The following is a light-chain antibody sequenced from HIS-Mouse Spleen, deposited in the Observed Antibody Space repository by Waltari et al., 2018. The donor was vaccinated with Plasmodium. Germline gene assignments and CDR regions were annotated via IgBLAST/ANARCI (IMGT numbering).Light chain of an antibody. Sequence: QSALTQPRSVSGSPGQSVTISCTGTSSAVGGYNYVSWYQQHPGKAPKLMIYDVSKRPPGVPDAFSGSKSGNTASLTISGLQAEDEADYYCCSYAGSYTYVFGTGTKVTVL. CDR2: DVS. CDR3: CSYAGSYTYV. J-gene: IGLJ1*01. V-gene: IGLV2-11*01. CDR1: SSAVGGYNY.